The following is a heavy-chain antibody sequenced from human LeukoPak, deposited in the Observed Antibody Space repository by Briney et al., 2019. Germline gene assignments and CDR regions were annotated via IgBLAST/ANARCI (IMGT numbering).Heavy chain of an antibody. J-gene: IGHJ6*02. CDR1: GFTFSSYG. CDR2: IRYDGSNK. V-gene: IGHV3-30*02. Sequence: PGGSLRLSCAASGFTFSSYGMHWVRQAPGKGLEWVAFIRYDGSNKYYADSVKGRFTISRDNAKNTLYLQMNSLRAEDTAVYYCATYSSGWSPLMYSYGMDVWGQGTTVTVSS. D-gene: IGHD6-19*01. CDR3: ATYSSGWSPLMYSYGMDV.